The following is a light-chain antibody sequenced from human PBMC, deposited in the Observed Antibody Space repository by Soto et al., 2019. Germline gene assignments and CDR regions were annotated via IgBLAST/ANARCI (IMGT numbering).Light chain of an antibody. CDR1: QSVSSTY. CDR3: QQYGSSRWT. CDR2: AAS. J-gene: IGKJ1*01. V-gene: IGKV3-20*01. Sequence: PGERAPLSCRASQSVSSTYLAWDQQKPGQAPRPLISAASSRATGTPDRFSGSGSGTDFTLTISRLEPEDFAVYYCQQYGSSRWTFGQGTKV.